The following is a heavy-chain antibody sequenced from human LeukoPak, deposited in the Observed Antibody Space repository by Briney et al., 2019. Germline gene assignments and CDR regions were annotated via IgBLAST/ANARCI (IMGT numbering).Heavy chain of an antibody. V-gene: IGHV1-46*01. D-gene: IGHD2-15*01. J-gene: IGHJ3*02. CDR2: INPSGGST. CDR3: ASQNTASGYDYSVVVVADNAFDI. Sequence: GASVKVSCKASGYTFTSYYMHWVRQAPGQGLEWMGIINPSGGSTNYAQKFQGRVTITTDESTSTAYMELSSLRSEDTAVYYCASQNTASGYDYSVVVVADNAFDIWGQGTMVTVSS. CDR1: GYTFTSYY.